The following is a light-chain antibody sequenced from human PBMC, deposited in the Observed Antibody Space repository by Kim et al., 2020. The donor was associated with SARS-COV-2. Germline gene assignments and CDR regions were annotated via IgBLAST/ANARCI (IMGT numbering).Light chain of an antibody. CDR1: QSVLYSSNNKNY. V-gene: IGKV4-1*01. CDR2: WAS. J-gene: IGKJ1*01. Sequence: ATINCKSSQSVLYSSNNKNYLAWYQQKPGQPPKLLIYWASTRESGVPDRFSGSGSGTDFTLTISSLQAEDVAVYYCQQYYSTPWTFGQGTKMDIK. CDR3: QQYYSTPWT.